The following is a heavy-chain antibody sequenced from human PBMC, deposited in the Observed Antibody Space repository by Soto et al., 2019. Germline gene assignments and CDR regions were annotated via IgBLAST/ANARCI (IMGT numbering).Heavy chain of an antibody. CDR2: ISSSGNSI. J-gene: IGHJ4*02. D-gene: IGHD6-13*01. CDR3: ARRAAAGRSFDY. V-gene: IGHV3-11*01. CDR1: GFTFSDYY. Sequence: PGGSLRLSCAASGFTFSDYYMTWIRQAPGKGLEWVSYISSSGNSIYYADSVRGRFTVSRDNAKNSLFLQMNSLRAEDTAAYYCARRAAAGRSFDYWGLGTLVTVSS.